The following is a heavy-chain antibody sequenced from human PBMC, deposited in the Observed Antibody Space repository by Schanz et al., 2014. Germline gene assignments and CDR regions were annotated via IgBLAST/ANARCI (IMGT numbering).Heavy chain of an antibody. J-gene: IGHJ3*02. CDR2: IHYSGST. Sequence: QVQLQESGPGLVKPSQTLSLTCTVSGGTISSGEYFWSWIRQHPGKGLEWIGYIHYSGSTYYNPSLETRLRFSVDTSKNQFPLNLRSATAADTAVYYCARPMATRLAVNGWGAFDIWGQGTTVTVSS. V-gene: IGHV4-31*03. CDR1: GGTISSGEYF. D-gene: IGHD3-10*01. CDR3: ARPMATRLAVNGWGAFDI.